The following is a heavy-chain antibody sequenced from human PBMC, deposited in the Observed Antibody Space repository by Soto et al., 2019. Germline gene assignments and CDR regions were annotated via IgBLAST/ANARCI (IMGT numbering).Heavy chain of an antibody. J-gene: IGHJ6*02. Sequence: PGGSLRLSCAASGFTFSSYDMHWVRQAPGKGLEWVAVIWYDGSNKYYADSVKGRFTISRDNSKNTLYLQMNSLRAEDTAVYYCAREKITMIVAPDYYGMDVWGQGTTVTVSS. V-gene: IGHV3-33*01. CDR3: AREKITMIVAPDYYGMDV. CDR2: IWYDGSNK. CDR1: GFTFSSYD. D-gene: IGHD3-22*01.